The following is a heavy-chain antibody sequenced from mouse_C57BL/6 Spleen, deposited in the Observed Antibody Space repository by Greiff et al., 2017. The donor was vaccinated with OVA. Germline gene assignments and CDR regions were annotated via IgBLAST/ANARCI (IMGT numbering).Heavy chain of an antibody. CDR2: IYPGNSDT. CDR1: GYTFTSYW. D-gene: IGHD1-1*01. V-gene: IGHV1-5*01. CDR3: TRDTTTVPSYYAMDY. J-gene: IGHJ4*01. Sequence: VQLKQSGTVLARPGASVKMSCKTSGYTFTSYWMHWVKQRPGQGLEWIGAIYPGNSDTSYNQKFKGKAKLTAVTSASTAYMELSSLTHEDSAVYYCTRDTTTVPSYYAMDYWGQGTSVTVSS.